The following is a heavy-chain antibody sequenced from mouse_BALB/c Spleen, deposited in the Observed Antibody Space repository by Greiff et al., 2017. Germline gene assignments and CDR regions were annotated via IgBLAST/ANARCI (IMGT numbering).Heavy chain of an antibody. J-gene: IGHJ4*01. Sequence: VNLVQSGAELVRPGASVTLSCKASGYTFTDYEMHWVKQRPVHGLEWIGAIDPETGGTAYNQKFKGKATLTADKSSSTAYMELRSLTSEDSAVYCCRRRGNAMDYWGQGTSGTGSS. CDR3: RRRGNAMDY. V-gene: IGHV1-15*01. CDR1: GYTFTDYE. CDR2: IDPETGGT.